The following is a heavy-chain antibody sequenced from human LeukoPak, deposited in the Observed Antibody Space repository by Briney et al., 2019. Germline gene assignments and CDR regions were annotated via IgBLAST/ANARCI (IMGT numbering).Heavy chain of an antibody. CDR3: ARRYGSGSYLIDY. Sequence: SETLSLTCAVYGGSFSGYYWNWIRQPPGKGLEWIGEINHSGSTNYNPSLKSRVTISVDTSKNQFSLKLSSVTAADTAVYYCARRYGSGSYLIDYWGQGTLVTVSS. CDR2: INHSGST. J-gene: IGHJ4*02. V-gene: IGHV4-34*01. CDR1: GGSFSGYY. D-gene: IGHD3-10*01.